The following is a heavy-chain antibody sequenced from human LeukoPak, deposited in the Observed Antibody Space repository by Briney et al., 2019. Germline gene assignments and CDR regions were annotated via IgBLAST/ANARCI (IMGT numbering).Heavy chain of an antibody. CDR2: INSDGSTT. J-gene: IGHJ6*02. D-gene: IGHD2-21*01. CDR1: KFSFSTYS. Sequence: GTLRLSRADSKFSFSTYSSFLVRQAPGKGLVSVSRINSDGSTTDYADSVPGPFAISRDNAKNTLYLEMNSLRAEDTAVYYGARDVSAAVMPYHYYGMDVWGQGTTVAVSS. V-gene: IGHV3-74*01. CDR3: ARDVSAAVMPYHYYGMDV.